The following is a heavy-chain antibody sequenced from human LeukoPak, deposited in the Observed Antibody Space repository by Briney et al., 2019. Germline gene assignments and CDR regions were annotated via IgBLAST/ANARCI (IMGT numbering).Heavy chain of an antibody. CDR1: GFTFSSYW. CDR3: ARGDFWSGDYTDAFDI. D-gene: IGHD3-3*01. Sequence: GGSLRLSRAASGFTFSSYWMSWVRQAPGKGLEWVANIKPDGSEKYCVDSVKGRFTISRDNAKNALYLQMNSLRAGDTAVYYCARGDFWSGDYTDAFDIWGQGTMVTVSS. CDR2: IKPDGSEK. V-gene: IGHV3-7*04. J-gene: IGHJ3*02.